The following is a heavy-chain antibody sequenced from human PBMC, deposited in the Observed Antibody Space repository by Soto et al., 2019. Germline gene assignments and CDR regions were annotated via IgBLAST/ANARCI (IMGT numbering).Heavy chain of an antibody. D-gene: IGHD3-3*01. CDR3: ARGHWSAHYTPPELNWFDP. CDR1: GGSINDINYY. CDR2: ILYSGCP. V-gene: IGHV4-39*01. Sequence: QLQLQESGPGLVKPSETLSLTCTVSGGSINDINYYWGWIRQSPGKGLEWIGSILYSGCPYYNPSLKSRVTISVAPSKNKCSLKLNSVTAADTALYFCARGHWSAHYTPPELNWFDPWRQGTLVTVSS. J-gene: IGHJ5*02.